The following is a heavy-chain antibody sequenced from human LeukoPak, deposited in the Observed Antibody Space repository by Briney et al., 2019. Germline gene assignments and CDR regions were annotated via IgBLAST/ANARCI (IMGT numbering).Heavy chain of an antibody. CDR1: GFTFSSYE. V-gene: IGHV3-48*03. Sequence: GGSLRLSCAASGFTFSSYEMNWVRQAPGKGLEWISYISTSGSTIYYADSVKGRFTISRDNAKNSLYLQLNSLRAEDTAVYYCSKGYGDYEYWGQGTLVTVSS. CDR2: ISTSGSTI. J-gene: IGHJ4*02. CDR3: SKGYGDYEY. D-gene: IGHD4-17*01.